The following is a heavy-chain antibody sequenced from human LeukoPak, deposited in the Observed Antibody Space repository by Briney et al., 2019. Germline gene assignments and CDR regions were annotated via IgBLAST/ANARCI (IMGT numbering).Heavy chain of an antibody. CDR2: ISAYNGNT. J-gene: IGHJ4*02. Sequence: ASVKVSCKASGYTFTSYGISWVRQAPGQGLEWMGWISAYNGNTNYAQKLQGRVTMTTDTSTSTAYMELRSLRSDDTAVYYCARTIRRMTTVTQIDYWGQGTLVTVSS. CDR3: ARTIRRMTTVTQIDY. CDR1: GYTFTSYG. D-gene: IGHD4-17*01. V-gene: IGHV1-18*01.